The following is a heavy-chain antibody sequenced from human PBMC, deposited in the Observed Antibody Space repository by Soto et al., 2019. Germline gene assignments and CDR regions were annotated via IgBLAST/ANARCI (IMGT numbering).Heavy chain of an antibody. V-gene: IGHV4-4*02. CDR2: IYYSGGT. D-gene: IGHD6-19*01. CDR3: ARDPGWGLGY. CDR1: GDSINSNYC. Sequence: QVQLQESGPGLVRPSGTLSLTCAVSGDSINSNYCWTWVRQPPGKGLEWIAEIYYSGGTSYNPSLKSRGTISMDKSKNQFSLNLTSVTAADTAMYYCARDPGWGLGYWGQGTLVTVSS. J-gene: IGHJ4*02.